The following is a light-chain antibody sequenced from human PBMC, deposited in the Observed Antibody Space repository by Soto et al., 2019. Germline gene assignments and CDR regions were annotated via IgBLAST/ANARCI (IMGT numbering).Light chain of an antibody. CDR2: GAS. J-gene: IGKJ1*01. CDR3: QQYNNLWT. V-gene: IGKV3-15*01. CDR1: LSVSSN. Sequence: EIVMTQSPATLSVSPGERATLSCRASLSVSSNLAWYQQKPGQAPRLLIYGASTRATGIPARFSGSGSGTEFTLTISSLQSEDSAVYYCQQYNNLWTFGQGTKVEIK.